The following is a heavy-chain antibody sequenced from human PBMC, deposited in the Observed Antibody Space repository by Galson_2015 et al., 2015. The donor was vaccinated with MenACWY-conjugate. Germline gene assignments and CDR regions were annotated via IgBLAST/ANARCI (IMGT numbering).Heavy chain of an antibody. CDR1: GFSFSSYW. D-gene: IGHD3-16*01. Sequence: ALRLSCAASGFSFSSYWMNWVRQAPGKGLVWVSNIKTDGSVTNYADSVKGRFTVSRDNAENTLYLQMNRLRAEDTAIYYCARSYVPGSDRKNYYMDVWGRGTTVTVSS. CDR3: ARSYVPGSDRKNYYMDV. V-gene: IGHV3-74*01. CDR2: IKTDGSVT. J-gene: IGHJ6*03.